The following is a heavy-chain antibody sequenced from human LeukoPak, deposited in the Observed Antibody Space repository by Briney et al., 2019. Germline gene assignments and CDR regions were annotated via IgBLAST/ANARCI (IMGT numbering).Heavy chain of an antibody. D-gene: IGHD6-6*01. J-gene: IGHJ5*02. CDR1: GDTFTSYY. CDR3: ARDGSSSGWFDP. Sequence: ASVKVSCKASGDTFTSYYIHWVRQAPGQGLEGMGIINPSGGSTIYAQKFQGRVTMTRDMSTSTVYMELSSLRTEDTAVYHCARDGSSSGWFDPWGQGTLVTVSS. CDR2: INPSGGST. V-gene: IGHV1-46*01.